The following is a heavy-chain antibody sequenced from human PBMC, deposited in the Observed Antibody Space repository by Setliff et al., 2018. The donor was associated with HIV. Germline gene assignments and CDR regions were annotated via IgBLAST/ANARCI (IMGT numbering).Heavy chain of an antibody. CDR3: ASKGDYYTSKTLDS. V-gene: IGHV1-69*13. D-gene: IGHD3-10*01. CDR2: IIPIFGSA. Sequence: ASVQVSCKASGGTFSNYGFAWVRQAPGQGLEWVGGIIPIFGSADYAQKFQGRVTISADESTSTVYLELSSLTSDDTAMYYCASKGDYYTSKTLDSWGQGTLVTVSS. J-gene: IGHJ4*02. CDR1: GGTFSNYG.